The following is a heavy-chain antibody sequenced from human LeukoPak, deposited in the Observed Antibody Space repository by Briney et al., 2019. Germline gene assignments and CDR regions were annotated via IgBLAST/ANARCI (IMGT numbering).Heavy chain of an antibody. Sequence: SETLSLTCTVSGGSISSYYWSWIRQPAGKGLEWIGRIYTSGSTNYNPSLKSRVTMSVDTSKNQFSLKLSSVTAADTAVYYCARVGGGITMVRGVNDVAIDYWGQGTLVTVSS. CDR2: IYTSGST. CDR1: GGSISSYY. J-gene: IGHJ4*02. V-gene: IGHV4-4*07. D-gene: IGHD3-10*01. CDR3: ARVGGGITMVRGVNDVAIDY.